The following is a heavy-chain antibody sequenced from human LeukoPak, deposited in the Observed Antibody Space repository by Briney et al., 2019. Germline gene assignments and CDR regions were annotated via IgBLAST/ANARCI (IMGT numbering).Heavy chain of an antibody. CDR3: ARDLGDGYNYSPLGY. D-gene: IGHD5-24*01. J-gene: IGHJ4*02. V-gene: IGHV3-21*01. CDR2: ISSSSSCI. Sequence: PGGSLRLSCAASGSTLSSYNMNWVRQAPGKGLEWVSSISSSSSCIYYEDSMKGRFTISRDNAKNSLYLQMNSLRAEDTAVYYCARDLGDGYNYSPLGYWGQGTLVTVSS. CDR1: GSTLSSYN.